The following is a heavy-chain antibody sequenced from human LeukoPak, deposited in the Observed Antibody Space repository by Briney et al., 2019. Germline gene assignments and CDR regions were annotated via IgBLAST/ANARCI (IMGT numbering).Heavy chain of an antibody. J-gene: IGHJ1*01. CDR3: DKGRRGSSYVHYFDT. CDR2: ISFHGANE. D-gene: IGHD3-22*01. Sequence: GGSLRLSCTASGFNFSAYGMHWVRQAPGKGLDWVAVISFHGANEYYADSVKGRFTISRDNSNNTLYLQMNSVRAEDTAVYYCDKGRRGSSYVHYFDTWGQETLVIVSS. CDR1: GFNFSAYG. V-gene: IGHV3-30*18.